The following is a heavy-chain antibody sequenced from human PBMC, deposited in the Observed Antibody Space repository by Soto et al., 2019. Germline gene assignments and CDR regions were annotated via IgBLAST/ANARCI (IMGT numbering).Heavy chain of an antibody. CDR1: GFTFSIYA. V-gene: IGHV3-23*01. CDR3: AKVLVLELRTGGADY. D-gene: IGHD1-7*01. CDR2: ISGSGGST. Sequence: PWGSLRICCASSGFTFSIYAMSWVRQAPGKGLEWVSAISGSGGSTYYADSVKGRFTISRDNSKNTLYLQMNSLRAEDTAVYYCAKVLVLELRTGGADYWGQGTLVTVSS. J-gene: IGHJ4*02.